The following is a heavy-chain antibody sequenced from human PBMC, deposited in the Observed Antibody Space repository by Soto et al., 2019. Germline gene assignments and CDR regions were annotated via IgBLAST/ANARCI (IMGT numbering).Heavy chain of an antibody. CDR3: ATGEYLGVAAAGTGVFRHYYYYGMDV. CDR2: IDPSDSYT. J-gene: IGHJ6*02. Sequence: GESLKISCKGSGYIFTSYLISWVRQMPGKGLEWMGRIDPSDSYTNYSPSFQGHVTISADKSISIAYLQWSSLKASDTAMYYCATGEYLGVAAAGTGVFRHYYYYGMDVWGQGTTVTVSS. V-gene: IGHV5-10-1*01. D-gene: IGHD6-13*01. CDR1: GYIFTSYL.